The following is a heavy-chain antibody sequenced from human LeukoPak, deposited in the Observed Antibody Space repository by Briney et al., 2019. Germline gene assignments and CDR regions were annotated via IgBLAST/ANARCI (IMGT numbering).Heavy chain of an antibody. V-gene: IGHV3-23*01. J-gene: IGHJ4*02. D-gene: IGHD3-10*01. CDR2: ISGSGGST. CDR1: GFTFSSYA. Sequence: GGSLRLSCAASGFTFSSYAMSWVRQAPGKGLEWVSAISGSGGSTYYADSVKGRFTISRDNSKNTLYLQMNSLRAEDTAAYYCAKLPYYYYGSGSYPDYWGQGTLVTVSS. CDR3: AKLPYYYYGSGSYPDY.